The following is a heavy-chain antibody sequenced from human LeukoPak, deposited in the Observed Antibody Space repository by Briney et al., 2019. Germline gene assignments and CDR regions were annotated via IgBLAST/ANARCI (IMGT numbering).Heavy chain of an antibody. CDR3: ARDHLGDSNY. CDR2: IYYSGST. CDR1: GGSISSYY. D-gene: IGHD2-21*02. V-gene: IGHV4-59*01. J-gene: IGHJ4*02. Sequence: PSETLSLTCTVSGGSISSYYWSWIRQPPGKELEWIGYIYYSGSTNYNPSLKSRVTISVDTSMNQLSLKLSSVTAADTAVYYCARDHLGDSNYWGQGTLVTVSS.